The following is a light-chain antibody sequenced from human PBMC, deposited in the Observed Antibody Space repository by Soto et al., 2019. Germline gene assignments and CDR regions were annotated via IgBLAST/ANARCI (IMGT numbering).Light chain of an antibody. CDR3: QKYNTVPRT. CDR2: AAS. J-gene: IGKJ1*01. Sequence: DIQMTQSPSSLSASVGDRVTITCRASQGISHFLAWYQQKPGKVPKLLIYAASILRSGVPPRFSGSGSGTDFTLTSIRLQPEDVATYYCQKYNTVPRTFGQGTKVEI. V-gene: IGKV1-27*01. CDR1: QGISHF.